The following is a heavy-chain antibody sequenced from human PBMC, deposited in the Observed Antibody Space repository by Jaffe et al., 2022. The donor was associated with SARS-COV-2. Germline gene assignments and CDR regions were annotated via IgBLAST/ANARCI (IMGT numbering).Heavy chain of an antibody. CDR1: GFTFSNYG. CDR3: VRSQQLPPKANWFDP. D-gene: IGHD6-13*01. J-gene: IGHJ5*02. Sequence: QVQLVESGGGVVQPGRSLRLSCRASGFTFSNYGMHWVRQAPGKGLEWVALIWYDGSDKYYADSVKDRFTISRDNSKNSLYLQMNGLRVEDTAVYYCVRSQQLPPKANWFDPWGQGTLVTVSS. V-gene: IGHV3-33*01. CDR2: IWYDGSDK.